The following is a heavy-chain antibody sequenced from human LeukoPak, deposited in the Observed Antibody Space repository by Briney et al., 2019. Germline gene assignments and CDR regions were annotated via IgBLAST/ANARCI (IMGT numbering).Heavy chain of an antibody. CDR2: ISGSGGST. Sequence: GGSLRLSCAASGFTFSSYGMSWVRQAPGKGLEWVSAISGSGGSTYYADSVKGRFTISRDNSKNTLYLQMNSLRAEDTAVYYCAKPKPAAIYYYYYMDVWGKGTTVTISS. CDR1: GFTFSSYG. J-gene: IGHJ6*03. V-gene: IGHV3-23*01. CDR3: AKPKPAAIYYYYYMDV. D-gene: IGHD2-2*01.